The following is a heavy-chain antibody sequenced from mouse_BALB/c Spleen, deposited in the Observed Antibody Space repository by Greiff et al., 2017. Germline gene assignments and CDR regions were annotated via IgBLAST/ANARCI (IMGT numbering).Heavy chain of an antibody. CDR2: IWAGGST. J-gene: IGHJ1*01. CDR3: ARIYGSSYGYFDV. CDR1: GFSLTSYG. D-gene: IGHD1-1*01. V-gene: IGHV2-9*02. Sequence: VHLVESGPGLVAPSQSLSITCTVSGFSLTSYGVHWVRQPPGKGLEWLGVIWAGGSTNYNSALMSRLSISKDNSKSQVFLKMNSLQTDDTAMYYCARIYGSSYGYFDVWGAGTTVTVSS.